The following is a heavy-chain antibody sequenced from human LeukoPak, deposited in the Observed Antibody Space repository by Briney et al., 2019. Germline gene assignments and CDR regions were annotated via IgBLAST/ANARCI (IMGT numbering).Heavy chain of an antibody. V-gene: IGHV3-74*01. CDR2: INSDGKTT. CDR3: ASDPYLANFWTGYPHY. CDR1: VFSFSNSW. J-gene: IGHJ4*02. Sequence: GGSLTLSCAPSVFSFSNSWMHWVRQARGKGLVWVSRINSDGKTTYYADCVKGRFTISRDNAKNTLFLQMNSLRPEDTALYYCASDPYLANFWTGYPHYWGQGTLVTVSS. D-gene: IGHD3/OR15-3a*01.